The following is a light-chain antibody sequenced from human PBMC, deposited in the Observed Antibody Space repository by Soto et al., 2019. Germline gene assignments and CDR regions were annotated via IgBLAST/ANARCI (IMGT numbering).Light chain of an antibody. Sequence: EIVLTQSPGTLSLSPGERATLSCRASQSVSSSYLAWYQQKPGQAPRLLIYGASSRATGNPDRFSGSGSGTDFTLTISRLEPEDFAVYYCQQYGSSPLITFGQGTRLEIK. CDR3: QQYGSSPLIT. CDR2: GAS. V-gene: IGKV3-20*01. CDR1: QSVSSSY. J-gene: IGKJ5*01.